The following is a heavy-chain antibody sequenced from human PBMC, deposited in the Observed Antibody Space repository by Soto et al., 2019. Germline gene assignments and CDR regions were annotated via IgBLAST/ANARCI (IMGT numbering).Heavy chain of an antibody. Sequence: EVQLLESGGGLVQPGGSLRLSCAASGFTFSSYAMSWVRQAPGKGLEWVSAISGSGGSTYYDPSLKSRVTISVDTSKNQFSLKLSSVTAADTAVYYCARQGTYSSDINGYQFDYWGRGTLVTVSS. D-gene: IGHD3-22*01. V-gene: IGHV3-23*01. CDR2: ISGSGGST. CDR3: ARQGTYSSDINGYQFDY. CDR1: GFTFSSYA. J-gene: IGHJ4*02.